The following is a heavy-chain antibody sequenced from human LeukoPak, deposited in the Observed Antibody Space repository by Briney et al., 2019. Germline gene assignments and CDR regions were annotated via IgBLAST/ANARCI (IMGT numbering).Heavy chain of an antibody. CDR1: GFTFSSYS. CDR3: ARYGDPSLDPYYYYGMDV. J-gene: IGHJ6*02. CDR2: ISSSSSYI. D-gene: IGHD4-17*01. Sequence: GSLRLSCAASGFTFSSYSMNWVRQAPGKGLEWVSSISSSSSYIYYADSVKGRFTISRDNAKNSLYLQMNSLRAEDTAVYYCARYGDPSLDPYYYYGMDVWGQGTTVTVSS. V-gene: IGHV3-21*01.